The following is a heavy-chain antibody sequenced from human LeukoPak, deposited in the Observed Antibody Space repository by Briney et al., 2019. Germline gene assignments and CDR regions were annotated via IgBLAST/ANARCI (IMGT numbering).Heavy chain of an antibody. CDR2: ISSSGSTI. CDR1: GFTFSDYY. D-gene: IGHD2-2*01. CDR3: ARVSSLYYYYMDV. J-gene: IGHJ6*03. Sequence: GGSLRLSCAASGFTFSDYYMSWIRQAPGKGLEWVSYISSSGSTIYYADSVKGRFTISRDNAKNSLYLQMNSLRAEDTAVYYCARVSSLYYYYMDVWGKGTTVTVSS. V-gene: IGHV3-11*04.